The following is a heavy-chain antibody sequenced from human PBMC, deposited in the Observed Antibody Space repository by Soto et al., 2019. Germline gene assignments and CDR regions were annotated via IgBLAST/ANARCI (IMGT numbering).Heavy chain of an antibody. V-gene: IGHV4-39*01. D-gene: IGHD4-17*01. Sequence: LSLTCTVSGGSISSSSYYWGWIRQPPGKGLEWIGSIYYSGSTYYNPSLKSRVTISVDTSKNQFSLKLSSVTAADTAVYYCARRKGTATTAWFNPWGQGTLVTVSS. CDR1: GGSISSSSYY. CDR3: ARRKGTATTAWFNP. CDR2: IYYSGST. J-gene: IGHJ5*02.